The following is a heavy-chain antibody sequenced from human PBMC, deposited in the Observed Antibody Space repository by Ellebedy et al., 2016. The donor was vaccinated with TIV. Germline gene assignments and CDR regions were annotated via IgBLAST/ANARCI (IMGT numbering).Heavy chain of an antibody. D-gene: IGHD4-23*01. CDR2: MNPNSGNT. CDR3: ARGLGSPVSQEYYFDY. CDR1: GYTFTSYD. Sequence: AASVKVSCKASGYTFTSYDINWVRQATGQGLEWMGWMNPNSGNTGYAQRFQGRVTITRDTSRNTVYVELSSLRSEDTAVYYCARGLGSPVSQEYYFDYWGQGTLVTVSS. V-gene: IGHV1-8*03. J-gene: IGHJ4*02.